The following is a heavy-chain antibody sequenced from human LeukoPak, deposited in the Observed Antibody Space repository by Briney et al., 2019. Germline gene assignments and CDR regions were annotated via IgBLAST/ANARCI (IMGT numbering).Heavy chain of an antibody. CDR1: GYTFTGYY. J-gene: IGHJ5*02. V-gene: IGHV1-2*02. D-gene: IGHD3-22*01. CDR3: ARGECSYYYDSSGYYYRS. Sequence: ASVKVSCKASGYTFTGYYMHWVRQAPGQGLEWMGWINPNSGGTNYAQKFQGRVTMTRDTSISTAYMELSRLRSDDTAVYYCARGECSYYYDSSGYYYRSWGQGTLVTVPS. CDR2: INPNSGGT.